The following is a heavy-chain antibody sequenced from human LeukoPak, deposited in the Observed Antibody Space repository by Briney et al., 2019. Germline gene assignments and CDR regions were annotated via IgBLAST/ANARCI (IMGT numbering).Heavy chain of an antibody. D-gene: IGHD3-10*01. V-gene: IGHV4-34*01. Sequence: SETLSLTCAVYGGSLSGYYWSWIRQPPGKGLEWIGEINHSGTTNYNPSLKSRVTISVDTSKNQFSLKLSCVTAADMDVYYCASLWFGDYWGQGTLVTVSS. J-gene: IGHJ4*02. CDR1: GGSLSGYY. CDR2: INHSGTT. CDR3: ASLWFGDY.